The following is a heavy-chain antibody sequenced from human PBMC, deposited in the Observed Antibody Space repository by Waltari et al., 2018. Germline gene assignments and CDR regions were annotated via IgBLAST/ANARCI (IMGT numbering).Heavy chain of an antibody. CDR2: ISGSGGST. CDR3: AKDESYHFWGGYFN. J-gene: IGHJ4*02. CDR1: GFTFRNSA. Sequence: EVQLVEAGGGLVQTGESLRLACAASGFTFRNSAMSWVRQDPGKGLELVSAISGSGGSTYSADSVKGRFTISRDNSKNTLYLQMNSRRAEDTAVYYCAKDESYHFWGGYFNWGQGTLVTVSS. D-gene: IGHD3-3*01. V-gene: IGHV3-23*04.